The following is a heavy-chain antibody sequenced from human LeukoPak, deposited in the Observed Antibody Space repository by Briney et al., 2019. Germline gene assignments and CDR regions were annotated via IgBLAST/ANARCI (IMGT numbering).Heavy chain of an antibody. CDR3: AKVMYYYGSGSWFDP. J-gene: IGHJ5*02. V-gene: IGHV3-7*01. CDR2: IKQDGSEK. D-gene: IGHD3-10*01. Sequence: GGSLRLSCAASGFTFSSYWMSWVRQAPGKGLEWVANIKQDGSEKYYVDSVKGRFTISRDNAKNSLYLQMNSLRAEDTAVYYCAKVMYYYGSGSWFDPWGQGTLVTVSS. CDR1: GFTFSSYW.